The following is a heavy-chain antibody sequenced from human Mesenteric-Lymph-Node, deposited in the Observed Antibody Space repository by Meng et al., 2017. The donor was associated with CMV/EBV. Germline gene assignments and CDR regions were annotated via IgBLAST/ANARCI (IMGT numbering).Heavy chain of an antibody. V-gene: IGHV4-39*01. CDR1: GDSISSCYY. J-gene: IGHJ5*02. CDR2: VHYTGST. CDR3: ARPFPSWQSPRLDPFGA. Sequence: RQLRESGPGQVKPSETLSLTCTASGDSISSCYYWGWIRHPPGRGLEWIGSVHYTGSTYYSPSLKSRVTVSVDTSKNQFSLRLTSVTAADTAVYYCARPFPSWQSPRLDPFGAWGQGTLVTVSS. D-gene: IGHD6-19*01.